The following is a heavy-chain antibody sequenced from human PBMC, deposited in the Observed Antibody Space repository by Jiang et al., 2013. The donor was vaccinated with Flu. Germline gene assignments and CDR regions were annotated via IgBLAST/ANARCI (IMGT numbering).Heavy chain of an antibody. CDR3: ARDPIAAAAYYYYGMDV. D-gene: IGHD6-13*01. CDR1: VSSNSAA. J-gene: IGHJ6*02. CDR2: TYYRSKWYN. Sequence: VSSNSAAWNWIRQSPSRGLEWLGRTYYRSKWYNDYAVSVKSRITINPDTSKNQFSLQLNSVTPEDTAVYYCARDPIAAAAYYYYGMDVWGQGTTVTVSS. V-gene: IGHV6-1*01.